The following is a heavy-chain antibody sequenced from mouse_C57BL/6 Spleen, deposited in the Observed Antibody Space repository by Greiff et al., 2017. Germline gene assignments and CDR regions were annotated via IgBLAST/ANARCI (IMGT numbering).Heavy chain of an antibody. J-gene: IGHJ4*01. CDR1: GYTFTSYW. D-gene: IGHD1-1*01. V-gene: IGHV1-50*01. CDR2: IDPSDSYT. Sequence: VQLQQPGAELVKPGASVKLSCKASGYTFTSYWMQWVKQRPGQGLEWIGEIDPSDSYTNYNQKFKGKATLTVDTSSSTAYMQLSSLTSEDSAVXYCARGAVVATKAMDYWGQGTSVTVSS. CDR3: ARGAVVATKAMDY.